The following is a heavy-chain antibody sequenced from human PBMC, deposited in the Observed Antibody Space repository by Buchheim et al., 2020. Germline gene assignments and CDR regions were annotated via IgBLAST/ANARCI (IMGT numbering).Heavy chain of an antibody. Sequence: QLQLQESGSGLVKPSQTLSLTCAVSGGSISSDDYSWNWIRQPPGRGLEWIGYIYHSGSTYYNPSLESRVTISVDRSKNQFSLKLSSETAPDTAVYYCARAPMVRGGYYFDYWGQGTL. CDR3: ARAPMVRGGYYFDY. CDR1: GGSISSDDYS. CDR2: IYHSGST. D-gene: IGHD3-10*01. V-gene: IGHV4-30-2*01. J-gene: IGHJ4*02.